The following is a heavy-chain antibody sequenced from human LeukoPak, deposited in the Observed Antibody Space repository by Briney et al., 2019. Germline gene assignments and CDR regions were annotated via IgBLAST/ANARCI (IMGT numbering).Heavy chain of an antibody. J-gene: IGHJ4*02. CDR2: ISGSGSST. CDR3: AKHTAGTKALDY. CDR1: EFTFNSYA. V-gene: IGHV3-23*01. D-gene: IGHD1-1*01. Sequence: GGSLRLSCAASEFTFNSYAMSWVRQAPGKGLEWFSPISGSGSSTFYADSVKGRFIISRDNSKNTLYLQMNSLRAEDTAVYYCAKHTAGTKALDYWGQGTLVTVSS.